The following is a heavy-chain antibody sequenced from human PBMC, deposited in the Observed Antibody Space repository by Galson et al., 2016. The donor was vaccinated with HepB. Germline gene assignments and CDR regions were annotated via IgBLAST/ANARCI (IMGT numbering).Heavy chain of an antibody. CDR2: ISASGGET. D-gene: IGHD1/OR15-1a*01. CDR3: AKIGTRGLWYFDL. V-gene: IGHV3-23*01. CDR1: GFSFSSHG. Sequence: SLRLSCAASGFSFSSHGMSWARQTPGKGPEWVSSISASGGETYYAGSVKGRFTISRDNSQNTQFLQMNSLRAEDTAAYFCAKIGTRGLWYFDLWGRGTLVTVSS. J-gene: IGHJ2*01.